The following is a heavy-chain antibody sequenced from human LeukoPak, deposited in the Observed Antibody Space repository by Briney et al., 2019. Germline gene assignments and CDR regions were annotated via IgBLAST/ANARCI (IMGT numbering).Heavy chain of an antibody. V-gene: IGHV3-30-3*01. D-gene: IGHD3-10*01. J-gene: IGHJ4*02. Sequence: PGRSLRLSCAASGFTFSSYAMRWVRQAPGKGLEWVAVISYDGSNKYYADSVKGRFTISRDNSKNTLYLQMNSLRAEDTAVYYCARDHYYGSVLDWWGQGTLVTVSS. CDR3: ARDHYYGSVLDW. CDR1: GFTFSSYA. CDR2: ISYDGSNK.